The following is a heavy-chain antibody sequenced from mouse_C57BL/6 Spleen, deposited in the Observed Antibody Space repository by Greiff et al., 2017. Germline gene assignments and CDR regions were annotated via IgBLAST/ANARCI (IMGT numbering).Heavy chain of an antibody. CDR1: GYTFTSYT. V-gene: IGHV1-4*01. CDR3: ARSGLTGTFDY. CDR2: INPSSGYT. D-gene: IGHD4-1*01. J-gene: IGHJ2*01. Sequence: VQLQQSGAELARPGASVKMSCKASGYTFTSYTMHWVKQRPGQGLEWIGYINPSSGYTKYNQKFKDKATLTADKSSSTAYMQLSILTSEDSAVYYCARSGLTGTFDYWGQGTTLTVSS.